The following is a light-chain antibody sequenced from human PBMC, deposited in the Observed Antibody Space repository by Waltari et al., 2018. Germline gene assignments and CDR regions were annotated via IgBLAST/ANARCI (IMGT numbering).Light chain of an antibody. J-gene: IGKJ2*01. CDR2: DAT. Sequence: EIVLTQSPVTLSLSPGQRATLSCRPSQSVDNFLGWYHQKAGQAPRLLINDATKRAPGIPARFSGGGSGTDFTLTISSLEPEDVGLYYCHQGTTWPRTFGQGTKLEI. CDR3: HQGTTWPRT. V-gene: IGKV3-11*01. CDR1: QSVDNF.